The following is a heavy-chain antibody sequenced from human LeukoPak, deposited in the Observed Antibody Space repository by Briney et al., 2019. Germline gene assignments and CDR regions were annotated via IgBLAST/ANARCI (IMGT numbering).Heavy chain of an antibody. CDR1: GYTFTSYG. V-gene: IGHV1-18*01. CDR3: ARAPRRKRPRRDGYNRCGSNYYYYYMAV. J-gene: IGHJ6*03. CDR2: ISTYNGHT. D-gene: IGHD5-24*01. Sequence: ASVKVSCKASGYTFTSYGISWLRQAPGQGLEWMGWISTYNGHTNYAQKLQGRVTMTTDTSTSTAYMELSSLRSEDTAVYYCARAPRRKRPRRDGYNRCGSNYYYYYMAVWGKGTTVTVSS.